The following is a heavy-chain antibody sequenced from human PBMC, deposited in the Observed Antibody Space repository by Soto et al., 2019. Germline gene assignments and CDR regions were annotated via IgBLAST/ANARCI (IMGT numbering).Heavy chain of an antibody. CDR3: ARGLTTVTQKHRSFDY. CDR1: GGSISSGGYY. CDR2: IYYSGST. V-gene: IGHV4-31*03. J-gene: IGHJ4*02. Sequence: SETLSLTCTVSGGSISSGGYYWSWIRQHPGKGLEWIGYIYYSGSTYYNPSLKSRVTISVDTSKNQFSLKLSSVTAADTAVYYCARGLTTVTQKHRSFDYWGQGTLVTVSS. D-gene: IGHD4-17*01.